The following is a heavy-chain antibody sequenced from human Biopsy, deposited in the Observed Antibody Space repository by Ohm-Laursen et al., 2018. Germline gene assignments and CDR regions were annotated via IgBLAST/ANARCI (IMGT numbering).Heavy chain of an antibody. CDR3: ARQVDFWSGYVDY. CDR2: IYYSGNT. CDR1: GGSISDSTYH. J-gene: IGHJ4*02. Sequence: SQTLSLTCPVSGGSISDSTYHWGWIRQSPGKGLEWIGNIYYSGNTDYSPPLKSRVTISVDTSNNQFSLKLRSVTAADTAVYYCARQVDFWSGYVDYWGQGTLVAVSS. D-gene: IGHD3-3*01. V-gene: IGHV4-39*01.